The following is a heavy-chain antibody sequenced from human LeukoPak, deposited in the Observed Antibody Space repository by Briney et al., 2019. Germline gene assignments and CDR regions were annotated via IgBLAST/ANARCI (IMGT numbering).Heavy chain of an antibody. CDR2: ISSSSTYI. V-gene: IGHV3-21*01. D-gene: IGHD1/OR15-1a*01. Sequence: PGGSLRLSCAASGFSFSRFSMAWVRQVPGKGLEWVSSISSSSTYIHYADSVKGRFTISRDNTKNSLFLQLHSLRAEDTSVYYCAFRGNNYLLSWGQGTLVTVSS. CDR1: GFSFSRFS. CDR3: AFRGNNYLLS. J-gene: IGHJ5*02.